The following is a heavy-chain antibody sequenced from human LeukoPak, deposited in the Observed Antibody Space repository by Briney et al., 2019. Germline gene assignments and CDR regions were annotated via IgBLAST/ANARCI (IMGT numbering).Heavy chain of an antibody. V-gene: IGHV4-34*01. CDR1: GGSFSDYY. J-gene: IGHJ5*02. CDR2: INHSGST. Sequence: PSETLSLTCAVYGGSFSDYYWSWIRQPPGKGLEWIGEINHSGSTNYNPSLKSRVTISVDTSKNQFSLKLSSVTAADTAVYYCARGRSWGYSSSSRWFDPWGQGTLVTVSS. CDR3: ARGRSWGYSSSSRWFDP. D-gene: IGHD6-6*01.